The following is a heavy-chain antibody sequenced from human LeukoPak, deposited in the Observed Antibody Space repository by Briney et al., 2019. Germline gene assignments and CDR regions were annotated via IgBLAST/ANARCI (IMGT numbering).Heavy chain of an antibody. CDR2: IGSKAKNYAT. V-gene: IGHV3-73*01. CDR3: TGVDSRNYYDS. Sequence: GGSLRLSCAASGFTFSDSAMHWVRQASGKGLEWVGRIGSKAKNYATAYAASVKGRFTISRDDSKNTAYLQMNSLKTEDTAVYYCTGVDSRNYYDSWGPGTLVTVSS. D-gene: IGHD3-22*01. J-gene: IGHJ4*02. CDR1: GFTFSDSA.